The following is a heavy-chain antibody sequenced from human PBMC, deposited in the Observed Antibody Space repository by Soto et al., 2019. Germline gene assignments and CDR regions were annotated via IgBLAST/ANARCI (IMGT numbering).Heavy chain of an antibody. Sequence: QVPLVQSGAEVVKPGASVRVSCKTSGHTFSSYGFTWVRQAPGQGLEWMGWISAYNGNTNYAQKFQGRVTVTTDTSTSTAYMELRSLRSDDTAVYYRARALYCSGGSCYFDHWGQGTLVTVSS. D-gene: IGHD2-15*01. CDR1: GHTFSSYG. CDR2: ISAYNGNT. CDR3: ARALYCSGGSCYFDH. V-gene: IGHV1-18*01. J-gene: IGHJ4*02.